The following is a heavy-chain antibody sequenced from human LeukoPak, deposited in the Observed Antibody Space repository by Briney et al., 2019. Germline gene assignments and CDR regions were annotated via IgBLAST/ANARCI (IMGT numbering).Heavy chain of an antibody. Sequence: GGSLRLSCAASGFTFDDYAMHWVRQAPGKGLEWVSGIYSGGSTYYADSVKGRFTISRDNSKNTLYLQMNSLRAEDTAVYYCARTRVDTTTFDYFDYWGQGTLVTVSS. D-gene: IGHD4-11*01. CDR2: IYSGGST. J-gene: IGHJ4*02. CDR1: GFTFDDYA. V-gene: IGHV3-53*01. CDR3: ARTRVDTTTFDYFDY.